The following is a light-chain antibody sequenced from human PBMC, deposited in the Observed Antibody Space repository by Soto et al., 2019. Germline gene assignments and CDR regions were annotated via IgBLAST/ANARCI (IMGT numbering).Light chain of an antibody. Sequence: DIQMTQSPSTLSASVGDRVTITCRASQSISSWLAWYQQKPGTAPNLLIYKASTLQGGVPSRFSGSGSGTEFTLTISSLQPDDSAIYYCQQYSDNWTFGPGTKVDIK. J-gene: IGKJ1*01. V-gene: IGKV1-5*03. CDR1: QSISSW. CDR3: QQYSDNWT. CDR2: KAS.